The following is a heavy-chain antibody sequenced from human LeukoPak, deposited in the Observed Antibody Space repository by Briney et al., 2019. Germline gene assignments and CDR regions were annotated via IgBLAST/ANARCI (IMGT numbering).Heavy chain of an antibody. CDR1: GYTFNSYC. Sequence: ASVKVSCKASGYTFNSYCMHRVRQAPGQGLEWMGIINPSGGSTSYAQKFQGRVTMTRDTSTSTVYMELSSLRSEDTAVYYCAAYSSGRPGFDYWGQGTLVTVSS. V-gene: IGHV1-46*02. J-gene: IGHJ4*02. CDR3: AAYSSGRPGFDY. CDR2: INPSGGST. D-gene: IGHD6-19*01.